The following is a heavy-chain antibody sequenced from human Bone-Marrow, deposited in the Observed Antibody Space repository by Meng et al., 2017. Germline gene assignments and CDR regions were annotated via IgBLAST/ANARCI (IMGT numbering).Heavy chain of an antibody. V-gene: IGHV6-1*01. Sequence: QQQQQQSGPRLVKPSQPRSLTCAISGDSVSSNSAAWHWIRQSPSRGLEWLGRTYYRSKWYTDYAVSVKSRITINPDTSKNQFSLQLNSVTPEDTAVYYCARGDYSSSPSFWGQGTLVTGLL. CDR2: TYYRSKWYT. J-gene: IGHJ4*02. CDR1: GDSVSSNSAA. CDR3: ARGDYSSSPSF. D-gene: IGHD3-22*01.